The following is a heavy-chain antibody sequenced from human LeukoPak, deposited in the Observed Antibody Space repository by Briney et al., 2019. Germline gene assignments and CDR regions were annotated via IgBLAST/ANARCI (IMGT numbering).Heavy chain of an antibody. CDR1: GFTFSSYI. Sequence: GGSLRLSCSASGFTFSSYIMHWVRQAPGKGLEYVSAITSIGGSTYYADSVKGRFTISRDNSKNTLYLQMSSPRPEDTAVYYCVKDDSYYYGSGSSNDWGQGTLVTVSS. CDR3: VKDDSYYYGSGSSND. CDR2: ITSIGGST. D-gene: IGHD3-10*01. J-gene: IGHJ4*02. V-gene: IGHV3-64D*06.